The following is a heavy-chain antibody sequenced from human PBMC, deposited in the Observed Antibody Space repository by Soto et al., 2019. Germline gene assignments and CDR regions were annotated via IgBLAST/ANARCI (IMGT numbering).Heavy chain of an antibody. CDR2: INPYNENT. CDR1: GYTFTSYS. D-gene: IGHD1-7*01. J-gene: IGHJ6*02. CDR3: ARVVGNYMDV. V-gene: IGHV1-18*01. Sequence: QVQLVQSGPEVKKPGASVKVSCKASGYTFTSYSVTWVRQAPGQGLEWMGWINPYNENTKYTQILQGRVTMTIDRSTRTAYMELRSLRSDDTAVYCCARVVGNYMDVWGQGNTVTVAS.